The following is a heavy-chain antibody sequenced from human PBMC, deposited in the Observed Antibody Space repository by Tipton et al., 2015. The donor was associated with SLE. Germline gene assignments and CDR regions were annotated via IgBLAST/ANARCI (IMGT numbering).Heavy chain of an antibody. CDR1: GGSISSYY. V-gene: IGHV4-4*07. Sequence: TLSLTCTVSGGSISSYYWSWIRQPAGKGLEWFGRIYTSGSTNYNPSLKSRVTMSVDTPKNQFYLKLSSVTAADTAVYYCARSMEQQLANWVDPWGQGTLVTVSS. CDR3: ARSMEQQLANWVDP. CDR2: IYTSGST. D-gene: IGHD6-13*01. J-gene: IGHJ5*02.